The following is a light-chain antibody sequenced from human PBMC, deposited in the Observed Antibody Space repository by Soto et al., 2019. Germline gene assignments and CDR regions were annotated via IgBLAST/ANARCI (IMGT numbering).Light chain of an antibody. V-gene: IGKV3-15*01. Sequence: IVMTQSPASLSVSPCEIVTLSCRASQSVASNLAWYQQKPCQAPRLLIYGTSTRATGVPARFSGSGSGTDFTLTISSLQAADFAVYHCQHYNNWPITFGQGTRLEIK. J-gene: IGKJ5*01. CDR2: GTS. CDR1: QSVASN. CDR3: QHYNNWPIT.